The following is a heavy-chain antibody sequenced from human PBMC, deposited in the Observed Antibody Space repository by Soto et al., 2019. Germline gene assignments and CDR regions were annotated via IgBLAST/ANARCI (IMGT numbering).Heavy chain of an antibody. V-gene: IGHV3-7*03. D-gene: IGHD3-10*01. CDR1: GFTFSFYW. CDR2: INQDGSEI. J-gene: IGHJ4*02. Sequence: GGSLRLSCEVSGFTFSFYWMSWVRQAPGKGLEWVANINQDGSEINFVDSVKGRFTISRDNAKNLLYLQMNSLRVEDTAVYYCAKCFLVRVEHYGSGLVDYWGQGTLVTVSS. CDR3: AKCFLVRVEHYGSGLVDY.